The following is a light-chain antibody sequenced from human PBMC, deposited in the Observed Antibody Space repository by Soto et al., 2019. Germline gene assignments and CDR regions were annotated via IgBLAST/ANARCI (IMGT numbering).Light chain of an antibody. J-gene: IGKJ5*01. CDR3: QQYNNWPIT. V-gene: IGKV3-15*01. CDR1: QTVLTN. Sequence: EIVMTQSPATLSMSPVERATLSCRASQTVLTNLAWYQQKPGQAPRLLIYGAFTRATGVPARFSGSGSGTEFTLTISSLQSEDFAVYYCQQYNNWPITFGQGTRLEIK. CDR2: GAF.